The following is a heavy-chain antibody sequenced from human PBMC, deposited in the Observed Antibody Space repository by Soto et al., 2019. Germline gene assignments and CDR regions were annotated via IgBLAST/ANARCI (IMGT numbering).Heavy chain of an antibody. Sequence: PSETLSLTCTVSGGSISSYYWSWIRQPPGKGLEWIGYIYYSGSTNYNPSLKSRVTISVDTSKNQFSLKPSSVTAADTAVYYCARGALLSVAARVYFDYWGQGTLVTVSS. CDR1: GGSISSYY. D-gene: IGHD6-6*01. J-gene: IGHJ4*02. CDR3: ARGALLSVAARVYFDY. CDR2: IYYSGST. V-gene: IGHV4-59*01.